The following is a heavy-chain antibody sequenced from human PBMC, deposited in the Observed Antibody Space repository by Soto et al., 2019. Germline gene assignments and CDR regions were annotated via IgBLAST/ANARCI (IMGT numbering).Heavy chain of an antibody. V-gene: IGHV3-23*01. CDR2: ISSSGGSA. J-gene: IGHJ4*02. CDR3: ARGATSPSY. CDR1: GFTFSSYG. Sequence: EVQLLESGGGLVQPGGSLRLSCAASGFTFSSYGMSWVRQAPGKGLEWVSAISSSGGSAYYADSVKGRFTISRDNSKNTLYLQMNSLRAADTAVYYCARGATSPSYWGQGTLVTVSS.